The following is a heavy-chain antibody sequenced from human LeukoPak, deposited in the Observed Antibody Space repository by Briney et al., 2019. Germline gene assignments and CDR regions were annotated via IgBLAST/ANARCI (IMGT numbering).Heavy chain of an antibody. V-gene: IGHV3-9*01. Sequence: GGSLRLSCAASGFIFYDYAMHWVRQAPGKGLEWVSGIGWNSASIDYADSVKGRFTISRDNAKNSLYLQMNSLRDEDTALYYCAKDLRYSGSYLFDCWGQGTLVTVSS. CDR1: GFIFYDYA. CDR3: AKDLRYSGSYLFDC. D-gene: IGHD1-26*01. J-gene: IGHJ4*02. CDR2: IGWNSASI.